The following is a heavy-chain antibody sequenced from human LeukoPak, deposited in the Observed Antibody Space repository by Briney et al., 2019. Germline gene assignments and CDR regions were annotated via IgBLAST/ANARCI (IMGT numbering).Heavy chain of an antibody. CDR2: ISGSGGST. CDR3: AKVNVTMIVVVIERYFDY. CDR1: GFTFSSYA. Sequence: PGGSLRLSCAASGFTFSSYAMSWVRQAPGKGLEWVSAISGSGGSTYYADSVKGRFTISRDNSKNTLYLQMNSLRAEDTAVYYCAKVNVTMIVVVIERYFDYWGQGTMVTVSS. J-gene: IGHJ4*02. D-gene: IGHD3-22*01. V-gene: IGHV3-23*01.